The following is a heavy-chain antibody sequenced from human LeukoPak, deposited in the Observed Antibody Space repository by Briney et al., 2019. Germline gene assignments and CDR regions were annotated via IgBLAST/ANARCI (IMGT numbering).Heavy chain of an antibody. CDR2: IYYRGST. J-gene: IGHJ5*02. CDR3: AREGTSGTHLNWFDP. CDR1: SGSTSSGSYS. Sequence: SQTLSLTCTVSSGSTSSGSYSWSWIRQPPGKGLEWIGYIYYRGSTYYNPSLKSRVTLSVDTSKNQFSLKLSSVTAADTAVYYCAREGTSGTHLNWFDPWGQGTLVTVSS. D-gene: IGHD1-1*01. V-gene: IGHV4-30-2*01.